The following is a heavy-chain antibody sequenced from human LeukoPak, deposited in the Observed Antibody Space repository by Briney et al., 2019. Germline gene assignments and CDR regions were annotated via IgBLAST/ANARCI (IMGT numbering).Heavy chain of an antibody. J-gene: IGHJ3*02. CDR2: IPSGGTNT. D-gene: IGHD3-3*01. V-gene: IGHV3-23*05. CDR3: ARGSPERLRDFWSGYPKAAFDI. Sequence: GGSLRLSCAASGFTFSLYDMSWVRQAPGKGLEWVSAIPSGGTNTYYADSVKGRFTISRDNSKNTLYLQMNSLRAEDTAVYYCARGSPERLRDFWSGYPKAAFDIWGQGTMVTVSS. CDR1: GFTFSLYD.